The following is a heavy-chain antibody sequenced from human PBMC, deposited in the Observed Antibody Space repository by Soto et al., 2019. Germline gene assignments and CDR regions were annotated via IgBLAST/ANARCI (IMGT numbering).Heavy chain of an antibody. CDR3: ARETYSFNDY. V-gene: IGHV3-74*01. CDR1: GFTFSGYW. CDR2: INPDGGST. J-gene: IGHJ4*02. D-gene: IGHD4-4*01. Sequence: EVQLVESGGGLVLPGGSLRLSCAASGFTFSGYWMHWVRQAPGEGLVWVSRINPDGGSTNYADSVKGRFTISRDNAKNTLFLQMNCLRAEDTAVYYCARETYSFNDYWGRGTLVTVSS.